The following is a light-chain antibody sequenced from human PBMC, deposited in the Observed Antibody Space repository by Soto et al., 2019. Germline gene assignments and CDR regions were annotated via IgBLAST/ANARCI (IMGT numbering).Light chain of an antibody. CDR1: QSISSW. V-gene: IGKV1-5*03. J-gene: IGKJ5*01. CDR2: KAS. CDR3: QQYNGYPT. Sequence: DIQMTQSPSTLSASVGDRVTITCRASQSISSWLAWYQQRPGKAPKLLIYKASSLESGVPSRFNGSGSGTEFTIAISSLQPDDFETYYCQQYNGYPTFGQGTRLEIK.